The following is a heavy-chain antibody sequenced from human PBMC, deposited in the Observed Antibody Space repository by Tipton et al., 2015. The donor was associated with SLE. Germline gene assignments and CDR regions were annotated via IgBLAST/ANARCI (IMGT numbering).Heavy chain of an antibody. V-gene: IGHV4-34*01. CDR1: GGSFGGYY. CDR2: INHGGST. J-gene: IGHJ3*02. D-gene: IGHD3-16*02. Sequence: SLTCSIYGGSFGGYYWSWIRQPPGKGLEWIGEINHGGSTNYNPSLKSRVTISVDTSKNQFSLKLSSVTAADTAVYYCAQAHLWGSYRYASDNWGQGTMVTGSS. CDR3: AQAHLWGSYRYASDN.